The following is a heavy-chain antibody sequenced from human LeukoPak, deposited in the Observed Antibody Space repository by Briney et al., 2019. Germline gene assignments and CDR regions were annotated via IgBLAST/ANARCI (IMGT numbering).Heavy chain of an antibody. CDR2: ISYDGSNK. D-gene: IGHD3-10*01. CDR3: ERTRTFYGSGSYYLDY. V-gene: IGHV3-30-3*01. J-gene: IGHJ4*02. CDR1: GFTFSSYA. Sequence: GGSLRLSCAASGFTFSSYAMHWVRQAPGKGLEWVAVISYDGSNKYYADSVKGRFTISRDNSKNTLYLQMNSLRAEDTAVYYCERTRTFYGSGSYYLDYWGQGTLVTVSS.